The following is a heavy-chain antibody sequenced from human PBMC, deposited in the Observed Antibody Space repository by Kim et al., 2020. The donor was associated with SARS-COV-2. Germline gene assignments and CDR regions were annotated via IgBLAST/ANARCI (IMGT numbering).Heavy chain of an antibody. CDR1: GFTFSSYA. J-gene: IGHJ4*01. V-gene: IGHV3-23*01. D-gene: IGHD1-26*01. CDR2: ISYSGGIT. Sequence: GGSLRLSCAVSGFTFSSYAMSWVRQAPGKGLEWVSTISYSGGITYYADSVKGRFTISRDNSKNTLFLQMGSLRAEDTALYFCTTDLEVWEFLPFYFNYWG. CDR3: TTDLEVWEFLPFYFNY.